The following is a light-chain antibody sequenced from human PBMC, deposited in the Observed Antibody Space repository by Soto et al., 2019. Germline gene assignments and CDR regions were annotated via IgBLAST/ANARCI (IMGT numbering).Light chain of an antibody. Sequence: EIVMTPSPATLSVSPVERATLSCRASQSVGSGLSWYQQKPDQAPRLLIYGASTRATGIPARFSGSGSGTEFTLTISSLQSEDYAVYYCQQYNNWPPYTFGQGTKVDI. CDR3: QQYNNWPPYT. V-gene: IGKV3-15*01. J-gene: IGKJ2*01. CDR1: QSVGSG. CDR2: GAS.